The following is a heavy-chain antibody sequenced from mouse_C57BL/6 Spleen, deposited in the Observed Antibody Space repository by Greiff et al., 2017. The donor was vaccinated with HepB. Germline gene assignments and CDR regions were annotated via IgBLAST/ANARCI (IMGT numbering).Heavy chain of an antibody. CDR3: VITTVVATGDY. V-gene: IGHV1-69*01. J-gene: IGHJ2*01. D-gene: IGHD1-1*01. CDR2: IDPSDSYT. Sequence: VQLQQPGAELVMPGASVKLSCKASGYTFTSYWMHWVKQRPGQGLEWIGEIDPSDSYTNYNQKFKGKSTLTVDKSSSTAYMQLSSLTSEDSAVYYCVITTVVATGDYWGQGTTLTVSS. CDR1: GYTFTSYW.